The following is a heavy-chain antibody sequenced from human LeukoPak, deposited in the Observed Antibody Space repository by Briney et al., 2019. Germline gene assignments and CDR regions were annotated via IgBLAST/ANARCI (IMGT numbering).Heavy chain of an antibody. CDR3: ARGASWSDY. CDR1: GFTFSSYE. CDR2: ISSSGSTI. Sequence: RGSLRLSCAASGFTFSSYEMNWVRQAPGKGLEWVSYISSSGSTIYYAESVKGRFTISRDNAKNSLYLQMNSLRAEDTAVYYCARGASWSDYWGQGTLVTVSS. V-gene: IGHV3-48*03. D-gene: IGHD6-13*01. J-gene: IGHJ4*02.